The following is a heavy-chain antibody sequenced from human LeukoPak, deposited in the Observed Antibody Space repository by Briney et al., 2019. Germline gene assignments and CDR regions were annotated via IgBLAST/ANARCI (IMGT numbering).Heavy chain of an antibody. V-gene: IGHV5-51*01. J-gene: IGHJ5*02. CDR1: GYSFTSYW. CDR2: IYPGDSDT. CDR3: ARRLLGSSSLVDP. D-gene: IGHD6-6*01. Sequence: GESLKISCKGSGYSFTSYWIGWVRQIPGKGLEWMGIIYPGDSDTRYSPSVQGQVTISANKSISTAYLQWSRLKASDTAMYYCARRLLGSSSLVDPWGQGTLVTVSS.